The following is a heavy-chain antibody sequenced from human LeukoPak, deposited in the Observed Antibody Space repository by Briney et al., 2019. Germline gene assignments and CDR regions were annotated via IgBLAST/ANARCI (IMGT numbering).Heavy chain of an antibody. CDR3: AVGYCSSTSCYAPFDY. CDR1: GYSISNGYY. D-gene: IGHD2-2*01. CDR2: IYTSGST. J-gene: IGHJ4*02. V-gene: IGHV4-61*02. Sequence: PSETLSLTCTVSGYSISNGYYWGWIRQPAGKGLEWIGRIYTSGSTNYNPSLKSRVTISVDTSKNQFSLKLSSVTAADTAVYYCAVGYCSSTSCYAPFDYWGQGTLVTVSS.